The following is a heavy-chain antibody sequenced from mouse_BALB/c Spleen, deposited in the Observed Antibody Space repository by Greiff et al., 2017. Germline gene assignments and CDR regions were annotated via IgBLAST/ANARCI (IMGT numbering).Heavy chain of an antibody. CDR2: ISSGSSTI. CDR3: ARGKVREGYYFDY. J-gene: IGHJ2*01. CDR1: GFTFSSFG. D-gene: IGHD2-14*01. Sequence: EVQLVESGGGLVQPGGSRKLSCAASGFTFSSFGMHWVRQAPEKGLEWVAYISSGSSTIYYADTVKGRFTISRDNPKNTLFLQMTSLRSEDTAMYYCARGKVREGYYFDYWGQGTTLTVSS. V-gene: IGHV5-17*02.